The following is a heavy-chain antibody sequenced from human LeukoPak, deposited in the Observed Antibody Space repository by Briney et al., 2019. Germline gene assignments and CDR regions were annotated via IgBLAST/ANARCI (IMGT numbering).Heavy chain of an antibody. V-gene: IGHV1-69*05. Sequence: SVKVSCKASGGTFSSYAISWVRQAPGQGLEWMGGIIPIFGTANYAQKFQGRVTITTDESTSTAYMELSSLRSEDTAVYYCARVKGIAAAGRFDPWGQGTLVTVSS. CDR1: GGTFSSYA. D-gene: IGHD6-13*01. J-gene: IGHJ5*02. CDR2: IIPIFGTA. CDR3: ARVKGIAAAGRFDP.